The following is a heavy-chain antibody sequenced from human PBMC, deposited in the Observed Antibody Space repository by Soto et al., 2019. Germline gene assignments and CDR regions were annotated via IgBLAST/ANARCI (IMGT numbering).Heavy chain of an antibody. CDR3: VRINRAGTFYYDN. D-gene: IGHD6-13*01. Sequence: PSETLSVTCNVSGGSISSGDYYWSWVRQPPGKGLEWNGYIYYSGSAYYNPSLKTRLAMSVDTSNNHFSLKLNSVTAADTAVYYCVRINRAGTFYYDNSGQGTPVPVSS. V-gene: IGHV4-30-4*01. CDR2: IYYSGSA. J-gene: IGHJ4*02. CDR1: GGSISSGDYY.